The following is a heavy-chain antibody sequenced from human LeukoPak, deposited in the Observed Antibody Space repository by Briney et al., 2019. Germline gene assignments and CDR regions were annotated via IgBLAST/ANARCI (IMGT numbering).Heavy chain of an antibody. CDR2: INPNSGGT. J-gene: IGHJ4*02. D-gene: IGHD3-10*01. Sequence: ASVKVSCKASGYTFTGYYMHWVRQAPGQGLEWMGWINPNSGGTNYAQKFQGRVTITADKSTSTAYMELSSLRSEDTAVYYCARTWHGSGSYTRYPFDYWGQGTLVTVSS. CDR3: ARTWHGSGSYTRYPFDY. CDR1: GYTFTGYY. V-gene: IGHV1-2*02.